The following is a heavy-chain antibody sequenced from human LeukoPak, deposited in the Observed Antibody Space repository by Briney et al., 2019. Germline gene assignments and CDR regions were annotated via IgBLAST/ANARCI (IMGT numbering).Heavy chain of an antibody. V-gene: IGHV3-30*02. D-gene: IGHD1-26*01. Sequence: GGSLRLSCAAVGFTFSNYGMHWVRQAPGKGLEWVAFIRFDDTSKFYADSVKGRFTIFRDNSKNMLSLQMNSLRVEDTAVYYCAKDLKVGATYYYYMDVWGKGTTVSVSS. CDR2: IRFDDTSK. J-gene: IGHJ6*03. CDR1: GFTFSNYG. CDR3: AKDLKVGATYYYYMDV.